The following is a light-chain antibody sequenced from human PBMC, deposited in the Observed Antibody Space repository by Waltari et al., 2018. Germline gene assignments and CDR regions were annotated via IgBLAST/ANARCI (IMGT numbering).Light chain of an antibody. J-gene: IGKJ2*01. CDR2: GAS. V-gene: IGKV3-20*01. Sequence: EIVLTQSPGTLSLSPGERATLSCRASQSVSSSYLAWYQQKPGQAPRLLIYGASSRATGIPDRFSGSGSGTDFTLTISRLEPEDFAVYYCRQYDTFGQGTKLEIK. CDR3: RQYDT. CDR1: QSVSSSY.